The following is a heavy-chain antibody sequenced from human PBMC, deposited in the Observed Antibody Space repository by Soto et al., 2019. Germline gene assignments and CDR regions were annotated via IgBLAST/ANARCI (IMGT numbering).Heavy chain of an antibody. V-gene: IGHV3-23*01. CDR2: VRGGGDLT. J-gene: IGHJ4*02. CDR1: GFTFDDYG. D-gene: IGHD1-26*01. Sequence: GGSLRLSCAASGFTFDDYGMSWVRQAPGKGLEWITSVRGGGDLTYYADSVKGRFTISRDNSQNTISLQMHGLRAEDSAVYYCARDLRGAFDYWGQGTVVTVS. CDR3: ARDLRGAFDY.